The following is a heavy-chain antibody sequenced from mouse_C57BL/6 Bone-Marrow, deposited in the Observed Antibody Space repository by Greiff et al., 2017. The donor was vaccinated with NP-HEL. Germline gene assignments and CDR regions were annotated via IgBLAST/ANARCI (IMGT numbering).Heavy chain of an antibody. V-gene: IGHV1-64*01. CDR1: GYTFTSYW. CDR2: IHPNSGST. CDR3: ARGIYSNYLYAMDY. J-gene: IGHJ4*01. D-gene: IGHD2-5*01. Sequence: QVQLQQPGAELVKPGASVKLSCKASGYTFTSYWMHWVKQRPGQGLEWIGMIHPNSGSTNYNENLKSKATLTVDKSTSTAYMQLSSLTSGDSAVYYCARGIYSNYLYAMDYWGKGTSVTVSS.